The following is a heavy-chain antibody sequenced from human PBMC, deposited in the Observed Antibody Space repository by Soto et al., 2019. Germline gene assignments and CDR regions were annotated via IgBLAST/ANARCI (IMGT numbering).Heavy chain of an antibody. D-gene: IGHD5-18*01. CDR1: GGSFSGYY. V-gene: IGHV4-34*01. CDR2: INHSGST. J-gene: IGHJ5*01. CDR3: ARIPGDTSMIYWFDA. Sequence: SETLSLTCAVYGGSFSGYYWSWIRQPPGKGLEWIGEINHSGSTNYNPSLKSRVTISVDTSKNQFSLKLSSVTAAYTSVYYCARIPGDTSMIYWFDAWGQGTLVT.